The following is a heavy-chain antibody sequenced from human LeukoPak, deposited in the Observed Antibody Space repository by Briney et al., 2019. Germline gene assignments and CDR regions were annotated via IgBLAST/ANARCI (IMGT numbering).Heavy chain of an antibody. J-gene: IGHJ4*02. CDR3: ARTTMGYDSSGYYSHFDY. D-gene: IGHD3-22*01. CDR1: GYTFTSYD. CDR2: ISAYNGNT. Sequence: ASVKVSCKASGYTFTSYDISWVRQAPGQGLEWMGWISAYNGNTNYAQKLQGRVTMTTDTSTSTAYMELRSLRSDDTAVYYCARTTMGYDSSGYYSHFDYWGQGTLVTVSS. V-gene: IGHV1-18*01.